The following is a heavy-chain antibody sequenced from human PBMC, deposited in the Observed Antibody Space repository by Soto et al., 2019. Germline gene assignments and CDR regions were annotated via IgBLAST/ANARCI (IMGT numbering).Heavy chain of an antibody. V-gene: IGHV4-39*01. CDR3: ARHHEEGAAFDI. Sequence: QLQLQESGPGLVKPSETLSLTCTVSGGSISSSSYYWGWIRQPPGKGLEWIGSIYYSGSTYYNPSLKSRVTISVDTSKNQFSLKLSSVTAADTAVYYCARHHEEGAAFDIWGQGTMVTVSS. J-gene: IGHJ3*02. CDR2: IYYSGST. CDR1: GGSISSSSYY.